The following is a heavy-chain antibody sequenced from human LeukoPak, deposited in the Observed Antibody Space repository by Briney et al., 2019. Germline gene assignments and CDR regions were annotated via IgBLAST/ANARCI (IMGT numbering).Heavy chain of an antibody. D-gene: IGHD5-24*01. CDR1: GYTLTGYY. J-gene: IGHJ4*02. V-gene: IGHV1-2*02. CDR2: ISPNSGDT. CDR3: ARGTLEMATMPFDY. Sequence: ASVKVSCKASGYTLTGYYMHWVRQAPGQGLEWMGWISPNSGDTNYAQKFQGRVTMTRDTSINTAYMELSRLRSDDTAVYYCARGTLEMATMPFDYWGQGTLVTVSS.